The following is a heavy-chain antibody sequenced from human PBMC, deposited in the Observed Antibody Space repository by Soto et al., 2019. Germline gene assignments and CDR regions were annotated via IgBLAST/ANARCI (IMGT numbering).Heavy chain of an antibody. D-gene: IGHD3-22*01. Sequence: EVQLVESGGGLVQPGRSLRLSCAASGFTFSDHYMDWVRQAPRKGLEWVGRVRKADSYTTEYAASVKGRFIISRDDSKNLVYLKMSSLKTEDTAVYYCARVPGGSSSYSFDYCGQGTLVTVSS. J-gene: IGHJ4*02. CDR2: VRKADSYTT. V-gene: IGHV3-72*01. CDR3: ARVPGGSSSYSFDY. CDR1: GFTFSDHY.